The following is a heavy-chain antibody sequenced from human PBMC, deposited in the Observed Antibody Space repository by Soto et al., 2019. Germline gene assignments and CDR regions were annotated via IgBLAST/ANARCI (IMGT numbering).Heavy chain of an antibody. CDR1: GGSISSYY. CDR3: ARRWGGTFDY. J-gene: IGHJ4*02. D-gene: IGHD2-21*01. V-gene: IGHV4-59*01. Sequence: QVQLQESGPGLVKPSETLSLTCTVSGGSISSYYWSWIRQPPGKGLEWIGYIYYIGSTNYNPSLKSPVTISVDPSKNPFSLKLSSVTAADTAVYYCARRWGGTFDYWGQGTLVTVSS. CDR2: IYYIGST.